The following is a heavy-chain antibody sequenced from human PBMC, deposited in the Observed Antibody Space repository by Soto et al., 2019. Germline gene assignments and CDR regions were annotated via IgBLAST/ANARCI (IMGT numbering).Heavy chain of an antibody. V-gene: IGHV4-39*01. D-gene: IGHD4-17*01. CDR1: GGSISSSSYY. CDR3: ATVDYGDYSLLDY. CDR2: IYYSGST. J-gene: IGHJ4*02. Sequence: QLQLQESGPGLVKPSETLSLTCTVSGGSISSSSYYWGWIRQPPGKGLEWIGSIYYSGSTYYNPSLKSRVTISVDTSKNQFSLKLSSVTAADTAVYYCATVDYGDYSLLDYWGQGTLVTVSS.